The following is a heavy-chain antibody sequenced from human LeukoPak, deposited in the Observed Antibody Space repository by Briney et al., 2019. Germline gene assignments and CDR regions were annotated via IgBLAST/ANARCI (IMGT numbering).Heavy chain of an antibody. CDR1: GYTFTSYG. Sequence: ASVKVSRKASGYTFTSYGISWVRQAPGQGLEWMGWISAYNGNTNYAQKLQGRVTTTTDTSTSTAYMELRSLRSDDTAVYYCARGLVYYGSGSYDYWGQGTLVTVSS. V-gene: IGHV1-18*01. CDR2: ISAYNGNT. J-gene: IGHJ4*02. CDR3: ARGLVYYGSGSYDY. D-gene: IGHD3-10*01.